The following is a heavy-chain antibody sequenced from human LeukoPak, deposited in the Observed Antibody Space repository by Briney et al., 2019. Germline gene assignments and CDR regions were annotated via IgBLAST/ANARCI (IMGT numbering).Heavy chain of an antibody. J-gene: IGHJ4*02. D-gene: IGHD6-19*01. CDR2: ISGDGGST. CDR3: ARESERSGWYDY. Sequence: GGSLRLSCAAPGXIFDDYAIHWVRQAPGKGQEWVSLISGDGGSTFYADSVKGRFTISRDNSKNSLYLQMSSLRSEDTALYYCARESERSGWYDYWGQGTLVTVSS. V-gene: IGHV3-43*02. CDR1: GXIFDDYA.